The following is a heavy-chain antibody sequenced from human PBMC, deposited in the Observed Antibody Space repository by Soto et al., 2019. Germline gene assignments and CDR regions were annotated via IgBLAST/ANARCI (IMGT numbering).Heavy chain of an antibody. CDR2: INPNSSGT. Sequence: AASVKVSCKASGYSLRGNYIHWVRQTPGQGLEWMGRINPNSSGTVYAQKFQGRVTMTRDTSLTTVYMQLNRLTSDDSAVYYCARDLIVDGPDNYAMDVWGQGTTVTVSS. D-gene: IGHD3-22*01. CDR3: ARDLIVDGPDNYAMDV. J-gene: IGHJ6*02. V-gene: IGHV1-2*06. CDR1: GYSLRGNY.